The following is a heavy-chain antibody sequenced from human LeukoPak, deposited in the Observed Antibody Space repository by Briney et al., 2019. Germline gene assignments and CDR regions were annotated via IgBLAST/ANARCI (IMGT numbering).Heavy chain of an antibody. CDR1: GFSVSSFG. Sequence: GGSLRLSCAVSGFSVSSFGMSWVRQPPGKGLEWISAISADGETTYYADSVKGRFVISRDNSKNTLYLQLSSLRAEDTAVYYCAQGYSSGWYPHWGQGSLVSVSS. D-gene: IGHD6-19*01. V-gene: IGHV3-23*01. CDR2: ISADGETT. CDR3: AQGYSSGWYPH. J-gene: IGHJ4*02.